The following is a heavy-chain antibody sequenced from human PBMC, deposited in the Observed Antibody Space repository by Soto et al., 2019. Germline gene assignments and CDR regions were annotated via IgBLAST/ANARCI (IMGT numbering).Heavy chain of an antibody. Sequence: ESGGGLAQPGGSLRLSCAASGFTLSGYAMDWVRQAPGKGLEYVSGISSNGVGTYYANSVQGRFTISRDNSKNTVYLQMGSLRPEDMDVYYCARRARPDFYYMDVWGKGTTVTVSS. CDR2: ISSNGVGT. D-gene: IGHD6-6*01. V-gene: IGHV3-64*01. J-gene: IGHJ6*03. CDR3: ARRARPDFYYMDV. CDR1: GFTLSGYA.